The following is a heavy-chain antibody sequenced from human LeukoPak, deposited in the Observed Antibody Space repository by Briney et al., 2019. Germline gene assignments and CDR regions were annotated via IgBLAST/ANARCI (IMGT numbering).Heavy chain of an antibody. D-gene: IGHD6-19*01. CDR1: GDSISSYY. J-gene: IGHJ4*02. CDR3: ARAGYSSGCLDY. CDR2: ISTSGST. V-gene: IGHV4-4*07. Sequence: ASETLSLTCTVSGDSISSYYWGWIRQPAGKGLEWIGRISTSGSTNYNPSLKSRVTMSVDTSKNQFSLKLSSVTAADTAVYYCARAGYSSGCLDYWGQGTLVTVSS.